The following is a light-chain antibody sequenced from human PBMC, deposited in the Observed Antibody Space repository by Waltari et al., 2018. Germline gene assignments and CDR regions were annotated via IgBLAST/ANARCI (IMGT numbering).Light chain of an antibody. V-gene: IGLV3-21*03. Sequence: SYVMTQPPSVSVAPGKTARINCGGNNIGGKTVHWYQQKPGQAPVLVIFDDTDRPSGIPARFSGSNAGNTATLTINRVAAGDDADYYCHVWDSSSDHWVFGGGTKLTVL. CDR3: HVWDSSSDHWV. CDR2: DDT. CDR1: NIGGKT. J-gene: IGLJ3*02.